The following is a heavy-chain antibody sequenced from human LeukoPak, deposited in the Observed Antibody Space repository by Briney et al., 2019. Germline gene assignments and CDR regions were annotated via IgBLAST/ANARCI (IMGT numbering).Heavy chain of an antibody. V-gene: IGHV3-30*02. Sequence: GGSLRLSCAASGFIFSTYGMHWVRQAPGKGLEWVAFIRNDGSDKYYAVSAKGRFTISRDNSKNTLYLQMNSLRAEDTALYYCAKDRAFGQFLWGNDYWGQGTLVTVSS. CDR1: GFIFSTYG. CDR2: IRNDGSDK. CDR3: AKDRAFGQFLWGNDY. D-gene: IGHD3-10*01. J-gene: IGHJ4*02.